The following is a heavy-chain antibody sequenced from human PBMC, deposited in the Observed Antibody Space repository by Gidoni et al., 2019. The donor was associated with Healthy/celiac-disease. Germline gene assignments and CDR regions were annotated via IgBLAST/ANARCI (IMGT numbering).Heavy chain of an antibody. V-gene: IGHV5-51*01. Sequence: EVLLVLSGAEVKTPGQSLRISCKCSGDTFTGHYIAWVRQMPGEGLEWMTLINPSNSHTVYNPSFQGQVTVSADKSISTAFLQWSSLRASDTAMYYCARRYCSGGTCYHFDYWGQGTLVTVSS. CDR3: ARRYCSGGTCYHFDY. CDR2: INPSNSHT. CDR1: GDTFTGHY. D-gene: IGHD2-15*01. J-gene: IGHJ4*02.